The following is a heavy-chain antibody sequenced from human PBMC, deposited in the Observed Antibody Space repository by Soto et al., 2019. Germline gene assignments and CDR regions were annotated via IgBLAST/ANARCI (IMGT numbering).Heavy chain of an antibody. CDR2: INPSGGST. Sequence: ASVKVSCKASGYTFTSYYMHWVRQAPGQGLEWVGIINPSGGSTSYAQKFQGRVTMTRDTSTSTVYMELSSLRSEDTAVYYCARDRAKITIFGVVIKTRFYYYGMDVWGQGTTVTVSS. CDR1: GYTFTSYY. D-gene: IGHD3-3*01. J-gene: IGHJ6*02. CDR3: ARDRAKITIFGVVIKTRFYYYGMDV. V-gene: IGHV1-46*01.